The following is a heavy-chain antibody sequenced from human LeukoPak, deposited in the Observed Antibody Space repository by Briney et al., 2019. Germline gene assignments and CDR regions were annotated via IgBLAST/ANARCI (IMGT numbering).Heavy chain of an antibody. CDR3: AKSSFRKRVTRISPYGSGRPTQTERVGYFDY. V-gene: IGHV3-23*01. CDR1: GFTFSSYG. Sequence: GGSLRLSCAASGFTFSSYGMIWVRQAPGKGLEWVSGISGSGGSTYVADSVQGRFTISRDNSKNTLYLQMNSLRAEDTAVYYCAKSSFRKRVTRISPYGSGRPTQTERVGYFDYWGQGTLVTVSS. CDR2: ISGSGGST. J-gene: IGHJ4*02. D-gene: IGHD3-10*01.